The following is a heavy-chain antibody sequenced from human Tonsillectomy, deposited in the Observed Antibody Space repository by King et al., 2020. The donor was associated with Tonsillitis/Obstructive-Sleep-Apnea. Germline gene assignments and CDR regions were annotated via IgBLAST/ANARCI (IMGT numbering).Heavy chain of an antibody. CDR3: ARLPLRGSRIDYYYYYMDV. Sequence: QLVQSGVEVKKPGASVKVSCKASGYTFTSYGITWVRQAPGQGLEWMGCISAYNGNTNYAQNLQGRVTMTTDTSTSTAYMELRSLRSDDTAVYYCARLPLRGSRIDYYYYYMDVWGKGTTVTVSS. J-gene: IGHJ6*03. CDR1: GYTFTSYG. V-gene: IGHV1-18*01. D-gene: IGHD2-2*01. CDR2: ISAYNGNT.